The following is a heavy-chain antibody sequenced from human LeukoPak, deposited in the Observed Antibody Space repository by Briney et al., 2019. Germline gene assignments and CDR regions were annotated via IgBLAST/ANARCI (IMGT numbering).Heavy chain of an antibody. CDR2: IYHSGST. CDR3: ARHGPWAVLDY. D-gene: IGHD5-24*01. CDR1: GGSISSGDYS. Sequence: SETLSLTCAVSGGSISSGDYSWSWIRQPQGKGLEWIGYIYHSGSTYYNPSLKSRVTISVDRSKNQFSLKLTSVTAADTAMYYCARHGPWAVLDYWGQGTLVTVSS. V-gene: IGHV4-30-2*02. J-gene: IGHJ4*02.